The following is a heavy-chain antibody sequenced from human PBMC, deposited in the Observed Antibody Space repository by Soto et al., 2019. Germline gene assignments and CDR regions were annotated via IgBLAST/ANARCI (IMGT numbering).Heavy chain of an antibody. V-gene: IGHV1-2*04. CDR2: INPKSGGT. Sequence: ASVKVSCKASGYSFTDYHIHWVRQAPGQGLGWLGRINPKSGGTSTAQKFQGWVTMTRDRSISTVYMELTRLRSDDTAVYYCARSSTNYYDSSGVPGVDYWGQGTLVTVSS. CDR3: ARSSTNYYDSSGVPGVDY. D-gene: IGHD3-22*01. J-gene: IGHJ4*02. CDR1: GYSFTDYH.